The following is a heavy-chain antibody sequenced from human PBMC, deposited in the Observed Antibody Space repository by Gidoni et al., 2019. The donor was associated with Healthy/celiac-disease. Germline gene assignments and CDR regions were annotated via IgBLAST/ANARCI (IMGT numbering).Heavy chain of an antibody. CDR3: ARNVVFVVVPAAIGKQGGYYYYGMDV. Sequence: QVQLVQSGAEVKKPGASVKVSCKASGYTFTSYDINWVRQATGQGLEWMGWMNPNSGNTGYAQKFQGRVTMTRNTSISTAYMELSSLRSEDTAVYYCARNVVFVVVPAAIGKQGGYYYYGMDVWGQGTTVTVSS. J-gene: IGHJ6*02. V-gene: IGHV1-8*01. D-gene: IGHD2-2*02. CDR1: GYTFTSYD. CDR2: MNPNSGNT.